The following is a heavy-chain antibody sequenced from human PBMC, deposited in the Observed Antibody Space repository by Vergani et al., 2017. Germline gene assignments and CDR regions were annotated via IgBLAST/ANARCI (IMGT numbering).Heavy chain of an antibody. D-gene: IGHD6-13*01. V-gene: IGHV3-23*01. CDR3: AKVSSSSWRSDYYYGMDV. CDR1: GFTFSSYA. Sequence: EVQLLESGGGLVQPGGSLRLSCAASGFTFSSYAMSWVRKAPGKGLEWVSAISGSGGSTYYADSVKGRFTISRDNSKNTLYLQMNSLRAEDTAVYYCAKVSSSSWRSDYYYGMDVWGQGTTVTVSS. CDR2: ISGSGGST. J-gene: IGHJ6*02.